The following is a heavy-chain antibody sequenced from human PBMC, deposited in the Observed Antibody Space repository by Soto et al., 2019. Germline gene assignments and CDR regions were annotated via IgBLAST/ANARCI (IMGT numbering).Heavy chain of an antibody. CDR1: GGSISSGDYY. V-gene: IGHV4-30-4*01. Sequence: QVQLQESGPGLVKPSQTLSLTCTVSGGSISSGDYYWSWIRQPPGKGLEWIGYIYYSGSTYYNPSPKRRVTISVDPSRNQFSLKLSSVTAADTAVYYCARRVVTDDAFDIWGQGTMVTVSS. CDR2: IYYSGST. CDR3: ARRVVTDDAFDI. D-gene: IGHD3-3*01. J-gene: IGHJ3*02.